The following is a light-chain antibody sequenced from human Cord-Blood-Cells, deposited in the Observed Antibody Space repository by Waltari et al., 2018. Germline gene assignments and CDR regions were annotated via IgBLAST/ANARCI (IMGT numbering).Light chain of an antibody. CDR1: QGISNY. V-gene: IGKV1-33*01. J-gene: IGKJ3*01. CDR3: QQYDNLQVT. CDR2: DAS. Sequence: DIQMTQSPSSLSASVGDRVTITCQASQGISNYLNWYQQKPGKAPKLLIYDASNLETGVPSRFSGSESGTDFTFTISSLQPEDIATYYCQQYDNLQVTFGPGTKVDIK.